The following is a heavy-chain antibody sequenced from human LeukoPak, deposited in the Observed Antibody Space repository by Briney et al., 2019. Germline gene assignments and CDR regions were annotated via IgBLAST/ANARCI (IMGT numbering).Heavy chain of an antibody. CDR2: MNPNSGNT. D-gene: IGHD3-10*01. J-gene: IGHJ4*02. CDR1: GYTFTNYD. CDR3: ARNPAASGSFEY. V-gene: IGHV1-8*01. Sequence: ASVKVSCRASGYTFTNYDINWVRQATGQGLEWMRWMNPNSGNTGYAQRFQGRVTMTRDTSTGTAYMDLSSLTSEDTAVYYCARNPAASGSFEYWGQGTLVTVSS.